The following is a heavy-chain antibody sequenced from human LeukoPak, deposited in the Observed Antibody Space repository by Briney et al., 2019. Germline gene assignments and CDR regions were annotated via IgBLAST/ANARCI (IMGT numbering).Heavy chain of an antibody. V-gene: IGHV3-74*01. D-gene: IGHD3-10*01. CDR1: GFTFRSYW. CDR2: SGDGRNI. CDR3: AKDVWVWFGGFPHLTSGAGEPWSPSFDY. Sequence: GGSLRLSCVASGFTFRSYWMHWVRQDPRKGLVWVSRSGDGRNINYADSVRGRFTISRASAKNTLYLQMNSLRAEDTAVYYCAKDVWVWFGGFPHLTSGAGEPWSPSFDYWGQGTLVTVSS. J-gene: IGHJ4*02.